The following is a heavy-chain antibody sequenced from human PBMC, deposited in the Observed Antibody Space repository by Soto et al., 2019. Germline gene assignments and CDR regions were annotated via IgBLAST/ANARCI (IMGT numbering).Heavy chain of an antibody. V-gene: IGHV3-21*01. CDR3: AGDGIIAARRGGNDC. D-gene: IGHD6-6*01. Sequence: GGSLRLSCAASGFTFSSYSMNWVRQAPGKGLEWVSSISSSSSYIYYADSVKGRFTISRDNAKNSLYLQMNSLRAEDTAVYYCAGDGIIAARRGGNDCWGRGTLVTVSS. CDR2: ISSSSSYI. J-gene: IGHJ4*02. CDR1: GFTFSSYS.